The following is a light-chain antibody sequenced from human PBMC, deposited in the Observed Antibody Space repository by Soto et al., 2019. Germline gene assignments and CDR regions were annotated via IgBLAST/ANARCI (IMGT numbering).Light chain of an antibody. CDR3: QQSYSFTYP. J-gene: IGKJ2*01. Sequence: DIQMTQSPSSLSASVGDRVTITCRASQSFSTYLNWFQQKPGKAPNLLIYAASRLQSGVPSRFSGSESGTEFTLTISSLQPEDFATYYCQQSYSFTYPFGPGTKLEIK. V-gene: IGKV1-39*01. CDR2: AAS. CDR1: QSFSTY.